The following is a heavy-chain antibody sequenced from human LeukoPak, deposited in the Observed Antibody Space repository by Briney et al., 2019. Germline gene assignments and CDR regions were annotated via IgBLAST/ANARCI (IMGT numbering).Heavy chain of an antibody. CDR3: ARGAVAGTSFDY. J-gene: IGHJ4*02. D-gene: IGHD6-19*01. Sequence: SETLSLTCAVYGGSFSGYYWSWIRQPPGKGLEWIGEINHSGSTNHNPSLKSRVTISVDTSKNQFSLKLSSVTAADTAVYYCARGAVAGTSFDYWGQGTLVTVSS. V-gene: IGHV4-34*01. CDR2: INHSGST. CDR1: GGSFSGYY.